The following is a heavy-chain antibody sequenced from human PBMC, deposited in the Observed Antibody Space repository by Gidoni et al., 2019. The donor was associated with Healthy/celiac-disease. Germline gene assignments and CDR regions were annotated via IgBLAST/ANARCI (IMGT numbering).Heavy chain of an antibody. CDR1: GFTFSSYW. V-gene: IGHV3-74*01. CDR2: INSDGRST. D-gene: IGHD3-3*01. Sequence: EVQLLESGGGLVQPVGSLRLSCSASGFTFSSYWLHWVRQAPGKGLVWVSRINSDGRSTSYADSVKGRFTISRDNAKNTLYLQRNSLRAEDTAVYYCARSGKIYDFWSGRRDRHNYGMDVWGQGTTVTVSS. CDR3: ARSGKIYDFWSGRRDRHNYGMDV. J-gene: IGHJ6*02.